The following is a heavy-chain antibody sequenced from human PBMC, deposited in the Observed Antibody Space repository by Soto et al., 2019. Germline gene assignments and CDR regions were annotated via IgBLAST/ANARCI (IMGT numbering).Heavy chain of an antibody. V-gene: IGHV3-23*01. D-gene: IGHD3-22*01. CDR2: ISGSGGST. CDR1: GFTFSSYA. Sequence: EVQLLESGGGLVQPGGSLRLSCAASGFTFSSYAMSWVRQAPGKGLEWVSAISGSGGSTYYADSVKGRFTISRDNSKNTLYLQMNSLRAEDTAVYYCAKEERYYYDSSGYYNYWGQGTLVTVSS. J-gene: IGHJ4*02. CDR3: AKEERYYYDSSGYYNY.